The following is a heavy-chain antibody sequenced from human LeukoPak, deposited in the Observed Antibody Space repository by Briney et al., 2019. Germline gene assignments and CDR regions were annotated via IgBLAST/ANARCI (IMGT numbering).Heavy chain of an antibody. CDR2: IYTSGST. CDR3: ARSSWYQLLIDAFDI. J-gene: IGHJ3*02. Sequence: SETLSLTCTVSDGSISSGSYYWSWIRQPAGKGLEWIGRIYTSGSTNYNPSLKSRVTISVDTSKNQFSLKLSSVTAADTAVYYCARSSWYQLLIDAFDIWGQGTMVTVSS. D-gene: IGHD2-2*01. CDR1: DGSISSGSYY. V-gene: IGHV4-61*02.